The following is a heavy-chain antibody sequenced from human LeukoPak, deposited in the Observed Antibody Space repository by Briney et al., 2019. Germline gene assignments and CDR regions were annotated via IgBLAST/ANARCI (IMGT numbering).Heavy chain of an antibody. J-gene: IGHJ4*02. D-gene: IGHD3-3*01. CDR2: IYYSGST. V-gene: IGHV4-59*12. Sequence: SETLSLTCTVSGGSISSYYWSWIRQPPGKGLEWIGYIYYSGSTNYNPSLKSRVTISVDTSKNQFSLKLSSVTAADTAVYYCARDGARGFLESYWGQGTLVTVSS. CDR1: GGSISSYY. CDR3: ARDGARGFLESY.